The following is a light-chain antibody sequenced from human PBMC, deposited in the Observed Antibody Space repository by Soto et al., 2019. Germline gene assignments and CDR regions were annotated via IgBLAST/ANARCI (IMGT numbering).Light chain of an antibody. CDR3: QSYDSSLSGDV. Sequence: QSVLTQPPSVSGAPGQRVTISCTGSSSNIGAGYDVHWYQQLPGTAPKLLIYGNSNRPSGVPDRFSGSKSGTSASLAITGLHDEDEADYYCQSYDSSLSGDVFGTGTKLTVL. J-gene: IGLJ1*01. V-gene: IGLV1-40*01. CDR2: GNS. CDR1: SSNIGAGYD.